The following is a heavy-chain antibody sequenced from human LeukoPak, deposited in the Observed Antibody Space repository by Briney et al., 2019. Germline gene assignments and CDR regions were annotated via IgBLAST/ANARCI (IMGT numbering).Heavy chain of an antibody. Sequence: SVKVSCKASGGTFSSYAISWVRQAPGQGLEWMGRIIPILGIANYAQKFQGRVTITADKSTSTAYMELSSLRSEDTAVYYCARLDVATMALDYWGQGTLVTVSS. CDR1: GGTFSSYA. CDR2: IIPILGIA. CDR3: ARLDVATMALDY. V-gene: IGHV1-69*04. D-gene: IGHD5-12*01. J-gene: IGHJ4*02.